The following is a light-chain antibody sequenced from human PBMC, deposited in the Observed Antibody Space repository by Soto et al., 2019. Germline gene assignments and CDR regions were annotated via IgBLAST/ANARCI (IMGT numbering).Light chain of an antibody. CDR2: GAS. CDR3: QQYNNWPQT. J-gene: IGKJ1*01. V-gene: IGKV3-15*01. Sequence: EIVMTQSPATLSVSPGERATLSCRASQSVSSNLAWYQQKPGQAPRLLIYGASTRATGIPARFSGSGSGTEFTLTIRSLQSEDFAVYYWQQYNNWPQTFGQGTKVEIK. CDR1: QSVSSN.